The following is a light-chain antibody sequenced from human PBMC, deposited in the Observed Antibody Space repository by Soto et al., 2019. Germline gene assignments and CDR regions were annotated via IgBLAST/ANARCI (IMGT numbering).Light chain of an antibody. CDR3: QHYNSYSEA. J-gene: IGKJ1*01. CDR1: QSVSSN. V-gene: IGKV3-15*01. Sequence: EIVLTQSPATLSVSPGERATLSCRASQSVSSNLGWYQQKPGQAPRLLIHGASNRATGFPARFSGSGSGTEFTLTISSLQSEDVATYYCQHYNSYSEAFGQGTKV. CDR2: GAS.